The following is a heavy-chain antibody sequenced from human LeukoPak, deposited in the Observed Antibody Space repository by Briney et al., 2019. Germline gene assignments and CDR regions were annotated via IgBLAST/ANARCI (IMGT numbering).Heavy chain of an antibody. CDR3: AREGRGYSYAFEY. D-gene: IGHD5-18*01. V-gene: IGHV3-74*01. Sequence: GGSLRLSCAASGFTFSNYWTHWVRQAPGKGLVWVSRINSDGSSTTYADSVKGRFTISRDNGQNTLYLQMNSLRAEDTAVYYCAREGRGYSYAFEYWGQGTLVTVSS. CDR2: INSDGSST. CDR1: GFTFSNYW. J-gene: IGHJ4*02.